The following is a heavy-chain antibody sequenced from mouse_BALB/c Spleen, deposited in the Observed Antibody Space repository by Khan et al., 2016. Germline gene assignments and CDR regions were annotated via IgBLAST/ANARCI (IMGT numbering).Heavy chain of an antibody. V-gene: IGHV11-2*02. J-gene: IGHJ2*01. CDR1: GFTFNGFW. Sequence: EVQLLETGGGLVQPGGSRGLSCEGSGFTFNGFWMGWVRQTPGKTLEWIGDINSDGSALNYAPSIKDRVTIFRDNDKSTLYLQMSNVRFEDTATYFCMRCSGYYFDYWGQGTTLTVSS. CDR2: INSDGSAL. CDR3: MRCSGYYFDY.